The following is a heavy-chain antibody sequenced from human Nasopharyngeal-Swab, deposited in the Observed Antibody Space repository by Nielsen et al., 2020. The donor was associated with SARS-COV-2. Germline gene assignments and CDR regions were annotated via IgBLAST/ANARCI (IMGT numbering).Heavy chain of an antibody. CDR1: GFTFSDYY. CDR3: ARDGTYYYDSSGYWGFDP. V-gene: IGHV3-11*04. Sequence: GESLKISCAASGFTFSDYYMSWIRQAPGKGLEWVSYISSSGSTIYYADSVKGRFTISRDNAKNSLYLQMNSLRAEDTAVYYCARDGTYYYDSSGYWGFDPWGQGTLVTVSS. CDR2: ISSSGSTI. J-gene: IGHJ5*02. D-gene: IGHD3-22*01.